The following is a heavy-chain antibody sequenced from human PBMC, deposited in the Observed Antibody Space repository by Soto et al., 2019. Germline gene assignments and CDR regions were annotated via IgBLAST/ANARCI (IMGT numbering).Heavy chain of an antibody. CDR1: GYSFTSYW. J-gene: IGHJ6*02. CDR2: IDPSDSYT. V-gene: IGHV5-10-1*01. D-gene: IGHD3-10*01. CDR3: AAISGRAPYYYGMDV. Sequence: PGESLKISCKGSGYSFTSYWISWVRQMPGKGLEWMGRIDPSDSYTNYSPSFQGHVTISADKSISTAYLQWSSLKASDTAMYYCAAISGRAPYYYGMDVWGQGTKVTVSS.